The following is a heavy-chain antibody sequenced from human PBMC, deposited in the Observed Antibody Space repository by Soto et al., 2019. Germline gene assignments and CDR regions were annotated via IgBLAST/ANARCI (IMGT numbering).Heavy chain of an antibody. D-gene: IGHD3-9*01. V-gene: IGHV3-64*01. CDR2: ISSNGGST. Sequence: GGSLRLSCAAPGFTFSSYAMHWVRQAPGKGLEYVSAISSNGGSTYYANSVKGRFTISRDNSKNTLYLQMGSLRAEDMAVYYCARDQGDDILTGYGYRPNWFDPWGRGTLVTVSS. CDR3: ARDQGDDILTGYGYRPNWFDP. J-gene: IGHJ5*02. CDR1: GFTFSSYA.